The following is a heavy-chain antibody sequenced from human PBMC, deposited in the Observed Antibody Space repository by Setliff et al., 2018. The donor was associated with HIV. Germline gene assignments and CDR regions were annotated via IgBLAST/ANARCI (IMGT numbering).Heavy chain of an antibody. CDR1: GGSFNGHS. CDR2: INHSGST. Sequence: SETLSLTCAVYGGSFNGHSWTWIRQPPGKGLEWIGGINHSGSTNYTPSLKSRVTISVDTSKSQFSLRLNSVTATDTAVYYCARGVRDNSGWSSYYFDYWVLRLSWSPSPQ. CDR3: ARGVRDNSGWSSYYFDY. J-gene: IGHJ4*02. D-gene: IGHD6-19*01. V-gene: IGHV4-34*01.